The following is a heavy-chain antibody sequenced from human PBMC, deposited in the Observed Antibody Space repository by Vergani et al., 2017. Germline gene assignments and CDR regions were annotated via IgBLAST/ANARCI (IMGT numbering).Heavy chain of an antibody. D-gene: IGHD1-26*01. CDR1: GFTFRNYA. CDR2: ISDNGGTT. Sequence: EVQLLESGGGLAQPGGSLRLSCAASGFTFRNYAMTWVRQAPGKGLEWFSIISDNGGTTYYADSVKGGFTIPRDNSKDTVYLQMNSLRAEDTAVYYGARGGGVGSTGPTFGFWGQGTTVTVSS. J-gene: IGHJ3*01. CDR3: ARGGGVGSTGPTFGF. V-gene: IGHV3-23*01.